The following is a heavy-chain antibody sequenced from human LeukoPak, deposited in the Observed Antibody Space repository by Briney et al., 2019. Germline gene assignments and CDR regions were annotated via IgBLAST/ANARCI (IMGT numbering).Heavy chain of an antibody. CDR2: IYHSGST. D-gene: IGHD6-19*01. Sequence: SGTLSLTCAVSGVSISSSNWWSWVRQPPGKGLEWIGEIYHSGSTNYNPSLKSRVTISVDTSKNQFSLKLSSVTAADTAMYYCARDGRIAVAGFYYYYGMDVWGQGTTVTVSS. CDR1: GVSISSSNW. J-gene: IGHJ6*02. V-gene: IGHV4-4*02. CDR3: ARDGRIAVAGFYYYYGMDV.